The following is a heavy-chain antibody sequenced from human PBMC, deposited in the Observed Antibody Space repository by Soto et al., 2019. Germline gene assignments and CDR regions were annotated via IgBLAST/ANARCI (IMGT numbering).Heavy chain of an antibody. CDR1: GDSIGTYN. V-gene: IGHV4-59*08. D-gene: IGHD1-26*01. CDR2: IYSNGGT. J-gene: IGHJ6*02. CDR3: VRQGLGALHGLVDG. Sequence: QVQLQASGPGLVKPSDTLSLTCTVSGDSIGTYNWGWIRQPPGKRLEWIGYIYSNGGTSYNPALKSRVTRTADTSTKQFCLSLSSVTAADTAVYYCVRQGLGALHGLVDGWGQGTTVTFSS.